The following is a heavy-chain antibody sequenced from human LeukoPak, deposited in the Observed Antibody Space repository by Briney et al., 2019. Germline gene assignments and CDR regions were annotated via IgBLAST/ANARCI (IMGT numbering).Heavy chain of an antibody. CDR2: IYPYSGDT. D-gene: IGHD6-6*01. J-gene: IGHJ3*02. CDR1: GYTFTGYY. CDR3: ARDRNSGSSLDI. Sequence: ASVKVSFKASGYTFTGYYIHWVRQAPGQGLEWMGWIYPYSGDTDYAQNFQGRVTMTRDTSISTAYMELSSLKSDDTAVYYCARDRNSGSSLDIWGQGTMLTVSS. V-gene: IGHV1-2*02.